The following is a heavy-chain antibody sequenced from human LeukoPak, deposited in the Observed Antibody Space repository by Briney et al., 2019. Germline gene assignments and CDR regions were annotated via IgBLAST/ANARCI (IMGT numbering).Heavy chain of an antibody. CDR3: ARDGVRRYSSGGSCYLSLDY. CDR2: IIPIFGTA. Sequence: SVKVSCEASGGTFSSYAISWVRQAPGQGLEWMGGIIPIFGTANYAQKFQGRVTITTDGSTSTAYMELSSLRSEDTAVYYCARDGVRRYSSGGSCYLSLDYWGQGTLVTVSS. D-gene: IGHD2-15*01. V-gene: IGHV1-69*05. CDR1: GGTFSSYA. J-gene: IGHJ4*02.